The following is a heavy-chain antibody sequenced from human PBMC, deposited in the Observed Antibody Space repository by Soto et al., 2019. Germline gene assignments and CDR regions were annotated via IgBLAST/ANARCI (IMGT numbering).Heavy chain of an antibody. CDR1: GFTFSSYA. J-gene: IGHJ4*02. Sequence: PVGSLRLSCAASGFTFSSYAMSWVRQAPGKGLEWVSAISGSGGSTYYADSVKGRFTISRDNSKNTLYLQMNSLRAEDTAVYYCILYCSSTSCIDYWGQGTLVTVSS. D-gene: IGHD2-2*01. CDR2: ISGSGGST. CDR3: ILYCSSTSCIDY. V-gene: IGHV3-23*01.